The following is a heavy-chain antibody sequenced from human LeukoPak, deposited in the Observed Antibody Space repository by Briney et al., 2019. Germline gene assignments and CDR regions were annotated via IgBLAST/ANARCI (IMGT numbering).Heavy chain of an antibody. D-gene: IGHD4-23*01. CDR3: ARVGGNSDVDYMDV. V-gene: IGHV1-69*05. J-gene: IGHJ6*03. Sequence: GPSVKVSCKASGGTFSSYVISGVGQAPGQGLEWMGGIIPIFGTANYAQTFQGRVTITTDESTSTAYMELSSLRSEDTAVYYCARVGGNSDVDYMDVWGKGTTVTVSS. CDR1: GGTFSSYV. CDR2: IIPIFGTA.